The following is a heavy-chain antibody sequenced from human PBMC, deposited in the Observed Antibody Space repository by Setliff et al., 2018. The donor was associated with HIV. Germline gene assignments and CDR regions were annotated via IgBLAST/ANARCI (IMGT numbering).Heavy chain of an antibody. CDR1: GGSLSDYY. CDR2: INHSGIT. Sequence: SETLSLTCGVYGGSLSDYYWNWIRQPPGKGLEWIAEINHSGITNYNPSLKSRVTITVDTSKNQISLQLTPVTAEDTALYYCARLPQDWGQGTLVTVSS. CDR3: ARLPQD. V-gene: IGHV4-34*01. J-gene: IGHJ4*02.